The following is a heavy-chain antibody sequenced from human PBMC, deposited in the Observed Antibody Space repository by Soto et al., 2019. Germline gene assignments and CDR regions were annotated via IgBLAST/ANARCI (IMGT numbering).Heavy chain of an antibody. V-gene: IGHV3-7*02. Sequence: GGSLRLSCAASGFTFSSYWMSWVRQAPGKGLEWVANIKQDGSQKWYADSVEGRFSISKDNAENTLYLQMNNLRADDTAVYYCVRVLKSIGWDNDVFDIWGQGTMVTVSS. CDR2: IKQDGSQK. CDR1: GFTFSSYW. J-gene: IGHJ3*02. CDR3: VRVLKSIGWDNDVFDI. D-gene: IGHD6-19*01.